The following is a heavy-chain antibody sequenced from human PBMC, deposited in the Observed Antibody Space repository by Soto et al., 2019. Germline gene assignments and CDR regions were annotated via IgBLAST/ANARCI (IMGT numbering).Heavy chain of an antibody. D-gene: IGHD3-3*01. V-gene: IGHV4-4*07. J-gene: IGHJ6*02. CDR3: ARDEETIFGVRGGYYYGMDV. Sequence: PSETLSLTCTVSCGSIISYYWSWIRQPAGKGLEWIGRIYTSGSTNYNPSLKSRVTMSVDTSKNQFSLKLSSVTAADTAVYYCARDEETIFGVRGGYYYGMDVWGQGTTVTVSS. CDR1: CGSIISYY. CDR2: IYTSGST.